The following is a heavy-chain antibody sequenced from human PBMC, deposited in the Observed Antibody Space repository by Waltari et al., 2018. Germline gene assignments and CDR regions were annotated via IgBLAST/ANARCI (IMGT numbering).Heavy chain of an antibody. CDR2: ISSSSSTI. D-gene: IGHD3-16*01. CDR1: GFTFSSYS. V-gene: IGHV3-48*01. J-gene: IGHJ4*02. Sequence: EVQLVESGGGLVQPGGSLRLSCAASGFTFSSYSMNWVRQAPGKGLEWVSYISSSSSTIYYADSVKGRFTISRDNAKNSLYLQMNSLRAEDTAVYYCARSAYDYVWGSYYFDCWGQGTLVTVSS. CDR3: ARSAYDYVWGSYYFDC.